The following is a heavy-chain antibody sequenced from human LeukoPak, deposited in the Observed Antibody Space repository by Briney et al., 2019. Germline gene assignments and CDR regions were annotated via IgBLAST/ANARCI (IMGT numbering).Heavy chain of an antibody. CDR1: GGTFSSYA. CDR3: ARSYYYDSSGSLYGMDV. D-gene: IGHD3-22*01. V-gene: IGHV1-69*04. Sequence: SVKVSFKASGGTFSSYAISWVRQAPGQGLEWMGRIIPILGIANYAQKFQGRVTITADKSTSTAYMELSSLRSEDTAVYYCARSYYYDSSGSLYGMDVWGQGTTVTVSS. CDR2: IIPILGIA. J-gene: IGHJ6*02.